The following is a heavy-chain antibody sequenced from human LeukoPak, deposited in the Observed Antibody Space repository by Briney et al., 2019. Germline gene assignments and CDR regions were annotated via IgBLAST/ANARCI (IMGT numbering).Heavy chain of an antibody. J-gene: IGHJ4*02. CDR3: AKDFRIGYSAHFDY. V-gene: IGHV3-30*18. CDR2: ISYDGSNK. D-gene: IGHD2-21*01. CDR1: GFTFSSYG. Sequence: GGSLRLSCAASGFTFSSYGMHWVRQAPGKGLEWVAVISYDGSNKYYADSVKGRFTISRDNSKNTLYLQMDSLRGEDTAVYYCAKDFRIGYSAHFDYWGQGALVTVSS.